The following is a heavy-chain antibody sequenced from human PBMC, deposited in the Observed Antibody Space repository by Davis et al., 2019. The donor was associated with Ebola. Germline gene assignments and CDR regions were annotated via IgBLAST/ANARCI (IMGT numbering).Heavy chain of an antibody. Sequence: ASVTVSCMVSVYTLTELSMHWVRQAPQNALEWMGGFDPEDGETIYAQKFQGRVTMTEDTSTDTAYMELSSLRSEDTAVYYCATGYCSSTSGHYYYYGMDVWGQGTTVTVSS. CDR2: FDPEDGET. CDR3: ATGYCSSTSGHYYYYGMDV. V-gene: IGHV1-24*01. CDR1: VYTLTELS. D-gene: IGHD2-2*01. J-gene: IGHJ6*02.